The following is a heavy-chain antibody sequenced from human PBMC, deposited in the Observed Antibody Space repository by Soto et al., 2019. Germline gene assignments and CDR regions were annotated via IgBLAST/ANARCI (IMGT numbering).Heavy chain of an antibody. CDR2: IYWDDDK. V-gene: IGHV2-5*02. Sequence: QITLKESGPTLVKPTQTLTLTCTFSGFSLSTSGVGVGWIRQPPGKALEWLALIYWDDDKRYSPSLKSRLTITKDTSKNQVVLKMTHMDPVDTATYYCAHSWHLLWFGGGAFDYWGQGTLVTVSS. D-gene: IGHD3-10*01. J-gene: IGHJ4*02. CDR1: GFSLSTSGVG. CDR3: AHSWHLLWFGGGAFDY.